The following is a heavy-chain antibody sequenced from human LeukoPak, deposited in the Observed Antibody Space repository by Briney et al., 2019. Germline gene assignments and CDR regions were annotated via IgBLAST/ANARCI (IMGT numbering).Heavy chain of an antibody. CDR3: ARDKYGSGTGFDL. CDR1: GGSISNSNW. V-gene: IGHV4-4*02. D-gene: IGHD3-10*01. J-gene: IGHJ5*02. CDR2: IFHSGST. Sequence: SETLSLTCAVSGGSISNSNWWCWVRQPPGKGLEWIGEIFHSGSTNYNPSLKSRVSISVDKSKNQFSLQVSSVTAADTAVYYCARDKYGSGTGFDLWGQGTLVTVFS.